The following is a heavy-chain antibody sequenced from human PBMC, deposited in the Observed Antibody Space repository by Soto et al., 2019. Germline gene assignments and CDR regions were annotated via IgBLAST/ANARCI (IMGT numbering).Heavy chain of an antibody. CDR1: GFTFSTYG. J-gene: IGHJ4*02. V-gene: IGHV3-33*01. CDR3: ARDPPEDSGGYFAFDY. Sequence: QVQLVESGGGVVQPGRSLRLSCAASGFTFSTYGMHWVRQAPGKGLEWVAVMWHEGSNKYYTDSVKGRFTISRDNSKNLLYLQMNSLRAEDTAVYYCARDPPEDSGGYFAFDYWGQGTLVTVSS. D-gene: IGHD3-22*01. CDR2: MWHEGSNK.